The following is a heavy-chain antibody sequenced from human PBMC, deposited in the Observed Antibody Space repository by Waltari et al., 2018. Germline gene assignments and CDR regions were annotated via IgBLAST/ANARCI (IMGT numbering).Heavy chain of an antibody. CDR2: INPNSGGT. CDR3: ARGTGGYCGGDCPGTWFDP. V-gene: IGHV1-2*02. Sequence: QVQLVQSGAEVKKPGASVKVSCKASGYTFTGYYMHWVRQAPGQGLEWMGWINPNSGGTNDAQKFQGRVTMTRDTSISTAYMELSRLRSDDTAVYYCARGTGGYCGGDCPGTWFDPWGQGTLVTVSS. J-gene: IGHJ5*02. CDR1: GYTFTGYY. D-gene: IGHD2-21*01.